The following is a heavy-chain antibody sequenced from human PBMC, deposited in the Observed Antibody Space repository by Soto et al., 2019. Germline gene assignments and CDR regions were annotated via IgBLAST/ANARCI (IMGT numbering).Heavy chain of an antibody. Sequence: ESGGGVVQPGRSLRLSCAASGFTFSSYAMHWFRQAPGKGLEWVAVISYDGSNKYYADSVKGRFTIARANSKNTLYLKMNSLRAEDTAVYYCARDPPIVVVVAATPYFDYWCQGTRVTVSS. D-gene: IGHD2-15*01. J-gene: IGHJ4*02. CDR1: GFTFSSYA. CDR3: ARDPPIVVVVAATPYFDY. CDR2: ISYDGSNK. V-gene: IGHV3-30-3*01.